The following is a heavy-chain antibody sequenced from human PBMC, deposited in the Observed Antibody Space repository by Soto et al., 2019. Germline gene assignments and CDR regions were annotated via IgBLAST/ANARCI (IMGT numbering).Heavy chain of an antibody. J-gene: IGHJ3*02. CDR3: ARGRGKIAAPRGTALDI. V-gene: IGHV3-33*01. Sequence: GGSLRLSCAASGFTFSSYGMHWVRQAPGKGLEWVAVIWYDGSNKYYADSVKGRFTISRDNSKNTLYLQMNSLRAEDTAVYYCARGRGKIAAPRGTALDIWGQGTMVTVSS. CDR1: GFTFSSYG. CDR2: IWYDGSNK. D-gene: IGHD6-13*01.